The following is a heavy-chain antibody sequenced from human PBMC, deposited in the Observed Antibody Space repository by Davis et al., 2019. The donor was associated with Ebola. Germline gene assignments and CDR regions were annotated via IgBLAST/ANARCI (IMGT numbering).Heavy chain of an antibody. CDR2: ISAYNGNT. Sequence: ASVKVSCKASGYTFTSYGISWVRQAPGQGLEWMGWISAYNGNTNYAQKFQGRVTMTRSTSISTAYMELSSLRSEDTAMYYCARAPTWSQINYYCFDYWGQGTPVTVSS. V-gene: IGHV1-18*04. J-gene: IGHJ4*02. CDR1: GYTFTSYG. CDR3: ARAPTWSQINYYCFDY. D-gene: IGHD3-10*01.